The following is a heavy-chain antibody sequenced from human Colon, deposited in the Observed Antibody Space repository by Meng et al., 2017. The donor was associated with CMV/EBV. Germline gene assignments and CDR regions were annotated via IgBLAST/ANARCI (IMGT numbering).Heavy chain of an antibody. Sequence: GESLKISCAASGFIFSNYPMYWVRQAPGKGLEWVSSITSSSSHIYYADSVKGRFTISRDDARKSLYLQMNSLRDEDTAVYYCARDQYTAMVKDGMDVWGQGTTVTVSS. CDR2: ITSSSSHI. CDR3: ARDQYTAMVKDGMDV. D-gene: IGHD5-18*01. V-gene: IGHV3-21*01. J-gene: IGHJ6*02. CDR1: GFIFSNYP.